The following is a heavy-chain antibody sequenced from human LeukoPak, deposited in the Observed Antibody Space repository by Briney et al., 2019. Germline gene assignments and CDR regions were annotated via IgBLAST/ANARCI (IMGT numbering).Heavy chain of an antibody. CDR3: VSFYETY. CDR1: GNYW. CDR2: INSDGSWT. V-gene: IGHV3-74*01. D-gene: IGHD2/OR15-2a*01. Sequence: GGSLRLSCAASGNYWMHWVRQAPGKGLVWVSHINSDGSWTSYADSVKGRFTISKDNAKNTVYLQMNSLRAEDTAVYYCVSFYETYWGQGALVTVSS. J-gene: IGHJ4*02.